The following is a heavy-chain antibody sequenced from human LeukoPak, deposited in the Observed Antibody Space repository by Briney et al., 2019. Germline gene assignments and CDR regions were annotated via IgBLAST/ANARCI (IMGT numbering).Heavy chain of an antibody. CDR1: GGSISWGDYY. CDR2: IYYSGST. D-gene: IGHD2-2*01. Sequence: SETLSLTCSVSGGSISWGDYYWLGPRHPPGKGLECIGYIYYSGSTYYNTSLKSRVTISVETSQNQFSLKLSSVTAADTAVYYCAREGIVVVPAAMNWGQGTLVTVSS. CDR3: AREGIVVVPAAMN. J-gene: IGHJ1*01. V-gene: IGHV4-30-4*08.